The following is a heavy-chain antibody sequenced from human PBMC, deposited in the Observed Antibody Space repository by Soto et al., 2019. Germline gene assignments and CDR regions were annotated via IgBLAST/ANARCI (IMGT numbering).Heavy chain of an antibody. CDR2: INPNSGGT. D-gene: IGHD6-19*01. V-gene: IGHV1-2*04. J-gene: IGHJ4*02. Sequence: VSCKASGYPFTGYHMHWVRQAPGQGLEWMGWINPNSGGTNYAQKFQGWVTMTRDTSISTAYMELSRLRSDDTAVYYCARESYPGRLAVDDHWGQGTLVTGSS. CDR3: ARESYPGRLAVDDH. CDR1: GYPFTGYH.